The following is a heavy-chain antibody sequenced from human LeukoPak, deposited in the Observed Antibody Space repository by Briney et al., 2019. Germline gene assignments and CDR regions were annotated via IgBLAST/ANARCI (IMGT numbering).Heavy chain of an antibody. J-gene: IGHJ4*02. CDR1: GGSFSGYY. CDR2: INHSGST. V-gene: IGHV4-34*01. Sequence: SETLSLTCAVYGGSFSGYYWSWIRQPPGKGLEWIGEINHSGSTNYNPSLKSRVTISVDTSKNQFSLKLSSVTAADTAVYYCARKSRTAAAVTAGGIDYWGQGTPVTVSS. CDR3: ARKSRTAAAVTAGGIDY. D-gene: IGHD6-13*01.